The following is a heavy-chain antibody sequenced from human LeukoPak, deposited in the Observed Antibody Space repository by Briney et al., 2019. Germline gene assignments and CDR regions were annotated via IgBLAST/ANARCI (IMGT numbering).Heavy chain of an antibody. Sequence: PSETLSLTCTVSGGSIRNYNWNWIRQPPGKGLEWIGLINYSGSANYNPSLTSRVTISVDTSKKQFSLKLRSVTTADTAVYFCAGDSVGFDSWGQGTLVTVSS. V-gene: IGHV4-59*01. CDR3: AGDSVGFDS. J-gene: IGHJ4*02. CDR2: INYSGSA. D-gene: IGHD1-26*01. CDR1: GGSIRNYN.